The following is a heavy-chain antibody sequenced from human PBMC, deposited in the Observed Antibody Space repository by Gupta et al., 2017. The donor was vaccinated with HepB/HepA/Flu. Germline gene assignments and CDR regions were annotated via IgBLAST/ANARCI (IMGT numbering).Heavy chain of an antibody. CDR1: GFTFNRYD. CDR3: AKNEAGFGI. CDR2: IRGSSGSGRT. J-gene: IGHJ3*02. V-gene: IGHV3-23*01. Sequence: EVQLLESGGDLVQPVGSLRLSCAASGFTFNRYDMIWVRQAPGKGLEWVSTIRGSSGSGRTSYADSVKGRFTISRDDSKNTLYLQMNALTAEDTAVYYCAKNEAGFGIWGQGTMVTVSS.